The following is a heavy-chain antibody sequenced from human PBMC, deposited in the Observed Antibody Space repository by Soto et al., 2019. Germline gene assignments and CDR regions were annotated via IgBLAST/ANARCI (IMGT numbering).Heavy chain of an antibody. CDR1: AFTFSSFA. CDR3: AKGRASDCPGCTQDY. J-gene: IGHJ4*02. D-gene: IGHD2-21*02. V-gene: IGHV3-23*01. CDR2: VSGSGDST. Sequence: PGGSLRLSCAASAFTFSSFAMSWVRQAPGKGLEWVSAVSGSGDSTYYADSVKGRFTISRDNSKNTLYQQMNSLRAEDTAVYYCAKGRASDCPGCTQDYWGQGTLVTVSS.